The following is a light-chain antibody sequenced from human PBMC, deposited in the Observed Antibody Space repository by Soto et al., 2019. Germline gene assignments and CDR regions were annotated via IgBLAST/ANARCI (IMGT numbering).Light chain of an antibody. CDR3: QQYESYSPT. Sequence: IHMSQSPSSLSVSVGDRVTITCGTSQNINAWLAWYQQRPGQAPKLLIYDASTVQSGVPSRFSGSGSGTEFTLTISSLQPDDSATYYCQQYESYSPTFGQGTRLEIK. CDR2: DAS. V-gene: IGKV1-5*01. CDR1: QNINAW. J-gene: IGKJ5*01.